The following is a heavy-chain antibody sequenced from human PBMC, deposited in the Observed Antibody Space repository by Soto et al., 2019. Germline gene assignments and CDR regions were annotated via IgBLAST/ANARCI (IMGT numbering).Heavy chain of an antibody. CDR2: IIPIFGTA. J-gene: IGHJ5*02. CDR1: GGTFSSYA. D-gene: IGHD3-10*01. CDR3: ASVGGPRGKWFDP. Sequence: SVKVSCKASGGTFSSYAISWVRQAPGQGLEWMGGIIPIFGTANYAQKFQGRVTITADESTSTAYMELSSLRSEDTAVYYCASVGGPRGKWFDPWGQGSLGTVAS. V-gene: IGHV1-69*13.